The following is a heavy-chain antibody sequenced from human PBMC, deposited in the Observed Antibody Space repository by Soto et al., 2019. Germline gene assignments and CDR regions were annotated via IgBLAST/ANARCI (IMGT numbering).Heavy chain of an antibody. D-gene: IGHD2-15*01. CDR1: GGTFSNYA. J-gene: IGHJ5*02. CDR2: IIPIFGTR. Sequence: QVQLVQSGAEVKKPGSSVKVSCKASGGTFSNYAITWVRQAPGQGLEWLGRIIPIFGTRDYAQKFQGRVTISADESTTTAYMELSSLRSDDTAVYYCAKDGGREGYFGNGFDPWGQGTLVTVSS. CDR3: AKDGGREGYFGNGFDP. V-gene: IGHV1-69*15.